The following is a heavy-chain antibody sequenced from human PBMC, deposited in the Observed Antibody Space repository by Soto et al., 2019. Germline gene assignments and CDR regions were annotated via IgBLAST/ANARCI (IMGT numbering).Heavy chain of an antibody. Sequence: SETLSLTCTVSGGSVSSGSYYWSWIRQPPGKGLEWLGYIYYSGGTNYSPSLTSRVSMSVCTSKTQFSLRLSSVTAADTAVYYCARQYCSGGRCYDGMDVWGQGTTVTVS. CDR2: IYYSGGT. CDR1: GGSVSSGSYY. V-gene: IGHV4-61*01. J-gene: IGHJ6*02. D-gene: IGHD2-15*01. CDR3: ARQYCSGGRCYDGMDV.